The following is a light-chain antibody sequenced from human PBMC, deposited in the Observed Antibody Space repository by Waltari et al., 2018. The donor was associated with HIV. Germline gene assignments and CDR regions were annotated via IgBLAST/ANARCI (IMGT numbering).Light chain of an antibody. CDR3: QQYNSDFYT. CDR1: QTISSS. CDR2: KAS. Sequence: DIEMTQSPSTLPLSLGDRVTITCRASQTISSSLAWYQQRPGTAPKLLIYKASTLEYGVPARFTGSGSGTNFTLTINSLHPDDFATYYCQQYNSDFYTFGLGTRLDLK. J-gene: IGKJ2*01. V-gene: IGKV1-5*03.